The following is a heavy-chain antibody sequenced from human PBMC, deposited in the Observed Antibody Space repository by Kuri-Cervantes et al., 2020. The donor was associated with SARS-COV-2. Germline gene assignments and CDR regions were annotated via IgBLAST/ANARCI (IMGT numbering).Heavy chain of an antibody. D-gene: IGHD3-10*01. V-gene: IGHV1-2*04. Sequence: SVKVSCKASGYTFTGYYMHLVRQAPGQGLEWMGWINPNSGGTNHAQKFQGWVAMTRDTSLSAAYLELSRLSSDDTAVYYCARGEGVRGLMVLFQWRGAGPLDFWGQRPLVTVSS. CDR2: INPNSGGT. CDR3: ARGEGVRGLMVLFQWRGAGPLDF. J-gene: IGHJ4*02. CDR1: GYTFTGYY.